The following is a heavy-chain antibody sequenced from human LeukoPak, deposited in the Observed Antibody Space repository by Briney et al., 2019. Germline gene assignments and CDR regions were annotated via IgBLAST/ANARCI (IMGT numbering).Heavy chain of an antibody. D-gene: IGHD2-2*02. CDR1: GFTFSNYA. CDR2: ITGSRGST. V-gene: IGHV3-23*01. J-gene: IGHJ4*02. CDR3: AKSGRECGATTCYTASTLFDY. Sequence: GGSLRLSCAASGFTFSNYAMSWVRQAPGKGLQWVSAITGSRGSTYYADSVKGRLTIPRDNSKNTLYLHMNSLRPEDTAVYYCAKSGRECGATTCYTASTLFDYWGQGTLVTVSS.